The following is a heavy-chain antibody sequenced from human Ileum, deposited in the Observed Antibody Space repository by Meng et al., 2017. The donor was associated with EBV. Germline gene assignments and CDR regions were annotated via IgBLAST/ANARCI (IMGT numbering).Heavy chain of an antibody. CDR3: ARGDGSHFL. V-gene: IGHV3-74*01. CDR1: GFNFSIYW. Sequence: EVQLVESGGGVVQPGGSLRLSCAASGFNFSIYWMHWVRQAPGKGLVWVSHINSDGSATTYADSVKGRFTISRDNAKNTVYLQMNSLRAEDTAVYYCARGDGSHFLWGQGTLVTVSS. CDR2: INSDGSAT. J-gene: IGHJ4*02. D-gene: IGHD5-24*01.